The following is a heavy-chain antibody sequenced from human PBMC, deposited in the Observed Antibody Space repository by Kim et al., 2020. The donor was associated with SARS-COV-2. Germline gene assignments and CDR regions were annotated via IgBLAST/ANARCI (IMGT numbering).Heavy chain of an antibody. Sequence: GGSLRLSCEASGFGFSNRWMAWVRQAPGKGLEWVANIMHDGSEKYYVDSVKGRFIISRDNAKNLLYLQMNSLRGEDTAVYYCARDDAGTYFFGGQGTLV. CDR3: ARDDAGTYFF. J-gene: IGHJ4*02. V-gene: IGHV3-7*01. D-gene: IGHD1-26*01. CDR2: IMHDGSEK. CDR1: GFGFSNRW.